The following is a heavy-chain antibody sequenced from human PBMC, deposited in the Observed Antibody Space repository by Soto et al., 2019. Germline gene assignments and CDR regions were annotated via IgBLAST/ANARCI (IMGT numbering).Heavy chain of an antibody. Sequence: QVQLVESGGGVVQPGRSLRLSCAASGFTFSSYAMHWVRQAPGKGLEWVAVISYDGSNTYYADSVKGRFTISRDNSKNTLYLQMNSLRAEDTAVYYCARLGSYSGSSGPYPVDYWGQGTLVTVSS. CDR1: GFTFSSYA. V-gene: IGHV3-30-3*01. CDR3: ARLGSYSGSSGPYPVDY. CDR2: ISYDGSNT. D-gene: IGHD1-26*01. J-gene: IGHJ4*02.